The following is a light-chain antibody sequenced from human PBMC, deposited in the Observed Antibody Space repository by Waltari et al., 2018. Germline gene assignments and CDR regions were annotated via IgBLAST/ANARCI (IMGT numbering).Light chain of an antibody. Sequence: EVVLTQSPATLSLSPGERATLSCRASQTVHRYLAWYQQRPGQAPRLLSYDTSNRATGIPARFSGSGSGTDFTLTISSLEPEDFAVYYCQQRFSWPPLTFGGGTKVEVK. CDR2: DTS. CDR1: QTVHRY. V-gene: IGKV3-11*01. J-gene: IGKJ4*01. CDR3: QQRFSWPPLT.